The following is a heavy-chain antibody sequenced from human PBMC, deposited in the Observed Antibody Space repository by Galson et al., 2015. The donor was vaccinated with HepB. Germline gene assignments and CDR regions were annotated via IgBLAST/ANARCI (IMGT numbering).Heavy chain of an antibody. CDR2: INPNSGRT. CDR1: GYTFTSYY. CDR3: ASLGDYYYMDV. V-gene: IGHV1-2*02. J-gene: IGHJ6*03. Sequence: SVKVSCKASGYTFTSYYMHWVRQAPGQGLEWMGWINPNSGRTNYAQKFQGRVTMTRDTSISTAYMELSRLRSADTAVYYCASLGDYYYMDVWGKGTTVTVSS. D-gene: IGHD3-3*01.